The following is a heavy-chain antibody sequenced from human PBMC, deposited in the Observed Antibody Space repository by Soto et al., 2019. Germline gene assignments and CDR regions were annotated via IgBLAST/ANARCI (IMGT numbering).Heavy chain of an antibody. CDR1: GFTFSSYS. V-gene: IGHV3-21*01. Sequence: GGSLRLSCAASGFTFSSYSMNWVRQAPGKGLEWVSSISSSSSYIYYADSVKGRFTISRDNAKNSLYLQMNSLRAEDTAVYYCARGDIVVVVAATFDYWGQGTLVTVSS. D-gene: IGHD2-15*01. CDR2: ISSSSSYI. CDR3: ARGDIVVVVAATFDY. J-gene: IGHJ4*02.